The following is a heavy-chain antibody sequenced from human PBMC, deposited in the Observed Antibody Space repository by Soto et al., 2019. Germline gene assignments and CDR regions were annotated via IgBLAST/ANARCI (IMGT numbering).Heavy chain of an antibody. J-gene: IGHJ4*02. CDR2: ISGSGGST. CDR1: GFTFSSYA. CDR3: AKDIGGPTVYNWNYDRSDY. Sequence: GGSLRLSCAASGFTFSSYAMSWVRQAPGKGLEWVSAISGSGGSTYYADSVKGRFTISRDNSKNTLYLQMNSLRAEDTAVYYCAKDIGGPTVYNWNYDRSDYWGQGTLVTVSS. V-gene: IGHV3-23*01. D-gene: IGHD1-7*01.